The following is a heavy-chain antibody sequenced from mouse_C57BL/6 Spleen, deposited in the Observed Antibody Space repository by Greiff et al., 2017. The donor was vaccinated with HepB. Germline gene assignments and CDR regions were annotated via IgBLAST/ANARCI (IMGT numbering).Heavy chain of an antibody. J-gene: IGHJ2*01. Sequence: QVQLQQPGAELVMPGASVKLSCKASGYTFTSYWMHWVKQRPGQGLEWIGEIDPSDSYTNYTQKFKGNSTLTVDKSSSTAYMQLSSLTSEDSAVYYCARGGDWGQGTTLTVSS. V-gene: IGHV1-69*01. CDR2: IDPSDSYT. CDR3: ARGGD. CDR1: GYTFTSYW.